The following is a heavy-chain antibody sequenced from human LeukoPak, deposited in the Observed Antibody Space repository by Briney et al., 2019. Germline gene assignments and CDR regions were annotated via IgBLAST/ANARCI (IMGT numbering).Heavy chain of an antibody. CDR1: GFTFSNYG. D-gene: IGHD1-26*01. CDR3: AKGIPAMGGTNLDS. V-gene: IGHV3-30*02. Sequence: GGSLRLSCAASGFTFSNYGMHWVRQAPGKGLEWVSFIQYDGSNKYYVDSVKGRFTISRDNSKNTLNLQMDSLRPEDTAMYYCAKGIPAMGGTNLDSWGQGTLVTVSS. J-gene: IGHJ4*02. CDR2: IQYDGSNK.